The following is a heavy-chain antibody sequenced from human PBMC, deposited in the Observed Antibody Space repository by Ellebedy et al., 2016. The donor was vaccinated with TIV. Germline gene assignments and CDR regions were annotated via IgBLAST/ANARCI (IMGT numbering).Heavy chain of an antibody. CDR3: AKERLTDYDVLTGYGMDV. CDR1: GFTFGEYN. J-gene: IGHJ6*02. V-gene: IGHV3-43*01. D-gene: IGHD3-9*01. CDR2: ISWDGSSC. Sequence: GESLKISXAASGFTFGEYNMHWVRQVPGKGLEWVSLISWDGSSCYLADSVKGRFTISRDNRKNSLYLEMNSLRTEDTALYYCAKERLTDYDVLTGYGMDVWGQGTTVTVSS.